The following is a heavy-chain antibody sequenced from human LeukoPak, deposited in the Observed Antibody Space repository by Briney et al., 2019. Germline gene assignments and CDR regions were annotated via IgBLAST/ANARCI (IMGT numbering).Heavy chain of an antibody. D-gene: IGHD4-17*01. V-gene: IGHV1-18*01. J-gene: IGHJ6*02. CDR1: GYTFTSYG. CDR2: ISAYNGNT. CDR3: ARFLTYGDYVVTIDYGMDV. Sequence: ASVKVSCKASGYTFTSYGISWVRQAPGQGLEWMGWISAYNGNTNYAQKLQGRATMTTDTSTSTAYMELRSLRSDDTAVYYCARFLTYGDYVVTIDYGMDVWGQGTTVTVSS.